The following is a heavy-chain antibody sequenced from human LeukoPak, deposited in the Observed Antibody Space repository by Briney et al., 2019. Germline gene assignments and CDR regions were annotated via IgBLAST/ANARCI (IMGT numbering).Heavy chain of an antibody. J-gene: IGHJ4*02. CDR1: GGSISSGGYY. V-gene: IGHV4-61*02. CDR3: ARGTTGWGDYDFGSVSSYFDY. Sequence: SETLSLTCTVSGGSISSGGYYWSWIRQPAGKGLEWIGRIYTSGSTNYNPSLKSRVTISVDTSKNQFSLKLSSVTAADTAVYYCARGTTGWGDYDFGSVSSYFDYWGQGTLVTVSS. CDR2: IYTSGST. D-gene: IGHD5-12*01.